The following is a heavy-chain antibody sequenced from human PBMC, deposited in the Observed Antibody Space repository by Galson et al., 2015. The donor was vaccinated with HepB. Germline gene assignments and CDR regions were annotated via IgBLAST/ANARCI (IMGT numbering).Heavy chain of an antibody. Sequence: SLRLSCAASGFTFSSYSMNWVRQAPGKGLEWVSSISSSSSYIYYADSVKGRFTISRDNAKNSLYLQMNSLRAEDTAVYYCARDLLAVAGTWRDSSGYLYYFDYWGQGTLVTVSS. J-gene: IGHJ4*02. CDR2: ISSSSSYI. CDR3: ARDLLAVAGTWRDSSGYLYYFDY. CDR1: GFTFSSYS. D-gene: IGHD3-22*01. V-gene: IGHV3-21*01.